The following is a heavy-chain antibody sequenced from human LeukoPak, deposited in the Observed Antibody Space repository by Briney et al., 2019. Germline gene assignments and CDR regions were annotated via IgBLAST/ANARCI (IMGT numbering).Heavy chain of an antibody. CDR2: ISGSASST. CDR3: AMKAVPRPRLHDAFDF. V-gene: IGHV3-23*01. D-gene: IGHD5-24*01. CDR1: GFTFCNYA. J-gene: IGHJ3*01. Sequence: GGALRLSCAASGFTFCNYAVSWVPQARGKGLEWVSPISGSASSTYHADSVKGRFTISRDNSKNTLYLQMNSLRADDTAVYYCAMKAVPRPRLHDAFDFWGQGTVVSVSS.